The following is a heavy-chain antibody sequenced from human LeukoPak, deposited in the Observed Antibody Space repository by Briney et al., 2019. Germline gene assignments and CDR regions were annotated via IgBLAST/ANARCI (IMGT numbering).Heavy chain of an antibody. CDR3: ARRRYDFWSGYYDLDY. Sequence: GESLKISCKGSGYSFTSYWISWVRQMPGKGLEWVGRIDPSDSYTNYSPSFQGHVTISADKSISTAYLQWSSLKASDTAMYYCARRRYDFWSGYYDLDYWGQGTLVTVSS. D-gene: IGHD3-3*01. CDR1: GYSFTSYW. V-gene: IGHV5-10-1*01. CDR2: IDPSDSYT. J-gene: IGHJ4*02.